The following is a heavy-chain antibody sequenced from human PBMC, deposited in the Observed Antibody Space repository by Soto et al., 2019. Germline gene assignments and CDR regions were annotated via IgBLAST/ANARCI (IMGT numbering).Heavy chain of an antibody. Sequence: PVGSLRLSCAASGFTFNNAWMSWVRQAPGKGLEWVGRIKSKADGGTTDYAAPVKGRFTISGDDSEDTLYLQMNSLKTEDTAVYYCTTAPDFWSGLDYWGQGTLVTVS. V-gene: IGHV3-15*01. D-gene: IGHD3-3*01. J-gene: IGHJ4*02. CDR1: GFTFNNAW. CDR2: IKSKADGGTT. CDR3: TTAPDFWSGLDY.